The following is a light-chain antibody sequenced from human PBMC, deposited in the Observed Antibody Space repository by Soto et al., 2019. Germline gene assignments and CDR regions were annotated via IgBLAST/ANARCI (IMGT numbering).Light chain of an antibody. CDR3: SSYAGSKNLV. Sequence: QSALTQPPSASGSPGQSVTISCTGTSRDVGAYKFVSWYQQHPGKAPKLVIYEVSNRPSGVPDRFSGSKSGNTASLTVSGLQAEDEADYYCSSYAGSKNLVFGGGTK. CDR2: EVS. CDR1: SRDVGAYKF. J-gene: IGLJ2*01. V-gene: IGLV2-8*01.